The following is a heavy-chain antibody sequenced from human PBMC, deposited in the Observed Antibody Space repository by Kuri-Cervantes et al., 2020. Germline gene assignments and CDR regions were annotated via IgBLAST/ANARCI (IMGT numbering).Heavy chain of an antibody. V-gene: IGHV3-53*01. J-gene: IGHJ4*02. D-gene: IGHD3-10*01. CDR2: IYSGGST. CDR1: GFTFSSYA. Sequence: GESLKISCAASGFTFSSYAMSWVRQAPGKGLEWVSVIYSGGSTYYADSVKGRFTISRDNSKNTLYLQMNSLRAEDTAVYYCARVRGVDYFDYWGQGTLVTVSS. CDR3: ARVRGVDYFDY.